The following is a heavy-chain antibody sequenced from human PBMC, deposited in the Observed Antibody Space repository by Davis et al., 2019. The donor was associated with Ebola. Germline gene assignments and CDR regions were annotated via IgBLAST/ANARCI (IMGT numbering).Heavy chain of an antibody. CDR3: ARLEAVAGLDY. J-gene: IGHJ4*02. V-gene: IGHV4-59*08. CDR2: IYYSGST. CDR1: GGSISSYY. D-gene: IGHD6-19*01. Sequence: SETLSLTCTVSGGSISSYYWSWIRPPPGKGLEWIGYIYYSGSTNYNPSLKSRVTISVDTSKHQFSLKLTSVTAADTAVYYCARLEAVAGLDYWGQGTLVTVSS.